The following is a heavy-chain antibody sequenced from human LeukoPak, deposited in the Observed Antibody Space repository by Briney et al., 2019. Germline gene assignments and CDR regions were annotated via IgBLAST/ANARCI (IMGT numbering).Heavy chain of an antibody. CDR3: AREREAAVGTPSGYFDY. Sequence: SVKVSCKASGGTFSSYAISWVRQAPGQGLEWMGRIIPIFGIANYAQKFQGRVTITADKSTSTAYMELSSLRSEDTAVYYCAREREAAVGTPSGYFDYWGQGTLVTVSS. V-gene: IGHV1-69*04. J-gene: IGHJ4*02. CDR1: GGTFSSYA. CDR2: IIPIFGIA. D-gene: IGHD6-13*01.